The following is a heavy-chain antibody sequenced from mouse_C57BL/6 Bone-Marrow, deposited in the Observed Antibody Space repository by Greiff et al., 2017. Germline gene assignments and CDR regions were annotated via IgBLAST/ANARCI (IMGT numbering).Heavy chain of an antibody. D-gene: IGHD1-1*01. Sequence: VQLQESGAELAKPGASVKLSCKASGYTFTNYWIGWAKQRPGHGLEWIGDIYPGGGYTNYNEKFKGKATLTADKSSSTAYMQFSSLTSEDSAIYYCARHYYGSSYGYWGQGTTLTVSS. CDR1: GYTFTNYW. CDR3: ARHYYGSSYGY. V-gene: IGHV1-63*01. J-gene: IGHJ2*01. CDR2: IYPGGGYT.